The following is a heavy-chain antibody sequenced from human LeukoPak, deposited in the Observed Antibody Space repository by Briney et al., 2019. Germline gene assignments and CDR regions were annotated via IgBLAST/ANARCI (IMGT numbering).Heavy chain of an antibody. V-gene: IGHV3-23*01. CDR1: GFTFSDSP. D-gene: IGHD3-10*02. CDR3: AKFMGGSGDYVSAFYYYALDV. J-gene: IGHJ6*02. Sequence: GGSLRLSCAASGFTFSDSPMNWVRQAPGKGLECVSTISGSGEVIYSTDSVQGRFTVYRDNFKSTMYLQMDGLRAEDPATYYCAKFMGGSGDYVSAFYYYALDVWGQGTTVTVSS. CDR2: ISGSGEVI.